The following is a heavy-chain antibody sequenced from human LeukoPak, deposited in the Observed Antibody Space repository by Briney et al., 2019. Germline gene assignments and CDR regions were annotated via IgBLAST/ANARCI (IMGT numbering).Heavy chain of an antibody. CDR1: GYSFTNYW. Sequence: KAGESLKISCKGSGYSFTNYWIGWVRQMPGKGLEWMGIIYPGDSGTRYSPPFQGQVTISADKSITTAYLQWSSLKASDTAMYYCARHSPGYCSGGSCYIDYWGQGTLVTVSS. D-gene: IGHD2-15*01. V-gene: IGHV5-51*01. CDR3: ARHSPGYCSGGSCYIDY. CDR2: IYPGDSGT. J-gene: IGHJ4*02.